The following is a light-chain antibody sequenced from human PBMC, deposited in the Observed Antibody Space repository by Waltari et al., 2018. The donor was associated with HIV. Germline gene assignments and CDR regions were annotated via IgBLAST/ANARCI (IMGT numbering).Light chain of an antibody. Sequence: DIVLTQFPATLSLSPGEGVTLSCRASQPLSTYVAWYQQRPGQAPRLLIYDTINRADGVPARFSGRGSGTDFTLTISGLEPEDFATYYCQQRRAIGQGTRLEIK. CDR2: DTI. J-gene: IGKJ5*01. CDR3: QQRRA. V-gene: IGKV3-11*01. CDR1: QPLSTY.